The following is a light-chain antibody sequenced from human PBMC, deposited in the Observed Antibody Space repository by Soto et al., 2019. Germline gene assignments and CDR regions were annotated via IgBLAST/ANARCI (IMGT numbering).Light chain of an antibody. CDR2: DAS. J-gene: IGKJ5*01. Sequence: DIQMTQSPSSLSASVGDRVTITCRARQDISNYLNWYQQSPGKAPNLLIYDASNLERGVPSRFSGTRSGTHFTFAITGLQPEDVAKYYCQQSDSLPITFGNGTRLEI. CDR1: QDISNY. V-gene: IGKV1-33*01. CDR3: QQSDSLPIT.